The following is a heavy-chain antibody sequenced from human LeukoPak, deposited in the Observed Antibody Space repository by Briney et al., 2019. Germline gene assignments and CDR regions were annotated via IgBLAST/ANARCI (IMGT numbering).Heavy chain of an antibody. V-gene: IGHV3-20*04. J-gene: IGHJ6*04. D-gene: IGHD3-10*02. Sequence: GGSLRLSCAASGFTFDDYGMSWVRQAPGKGLEWVSGISASGGSTYYAGSVKGRCTTSRDNAKNSLYLQMNSLRAEDTAVYYCAELGITMIGGVWGKGTTVTISS. CDR3: AELGITMIGGV. CDR2: ISASGGST. CDR1: GFTFDDYG.